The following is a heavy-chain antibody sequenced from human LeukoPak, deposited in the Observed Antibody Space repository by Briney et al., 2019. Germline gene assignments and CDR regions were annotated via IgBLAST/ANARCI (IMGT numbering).Heavy chain of an antibody. CDR1: GFTLSSYA. V-gene: IGHV3-23*01. Sequence: GGSLRLSCAASGFTLSSYAMSWVRQAPGKGLEWVSAISGSGGSTYYADSVKGRFTISRDNSKNTLYLQMNSLRAEDTAVYYCAKDFWSGYYMKYYFDYWGQGTLVTVSS. J-gene: IGHJ4*02. CDR3: AKDFWSGYYMKYYFDY. CDR2: ISGSGGST. D-gene: IGHD3-3*01.